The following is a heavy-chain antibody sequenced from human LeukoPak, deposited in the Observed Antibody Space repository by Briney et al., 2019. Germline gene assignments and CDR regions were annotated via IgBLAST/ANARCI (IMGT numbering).Heavy chain of an antibody. CDR2: IYFSGNT. V-gene: IGHV4-4*07. CDR1: GGSISSYY. D-gene: IGHD1-1*01. J-gene: IGHJ5*02. CDR3: AREGTAGTNLNWFDP. Sequence: PSETLSLTCTVSGGSISSYYWSWIRQPAGKGLEWIGRIYFSGNTNYNPSLKSRVTMSVDTSRNQFSLALRSVTAADTAVYYCAREGTAGTNLNWFDPWGQGTLVTVSS.